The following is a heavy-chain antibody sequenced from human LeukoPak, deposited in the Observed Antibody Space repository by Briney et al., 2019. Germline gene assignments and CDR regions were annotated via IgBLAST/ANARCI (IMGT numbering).Heavy chain of an antibody. V-gene: IGHV3-30*02. CDR1: GFTFSSYG. D-gene: IGHD4-17*01. CDR3: AKVDYGDYDSAFDI. Sequence: GGSLRLSCAASGFTFSSYGMHWVRQAPGKGLEWVAFIRYDGSNKYYADSVKGRFTISRDNSKNTLYLQMNSLRAEDTAVYYCAKVDYGDYDSAFDIWGQGTMVTVSS. J-gene: IGHJ3*02. CDR2: IRYDGSNK.